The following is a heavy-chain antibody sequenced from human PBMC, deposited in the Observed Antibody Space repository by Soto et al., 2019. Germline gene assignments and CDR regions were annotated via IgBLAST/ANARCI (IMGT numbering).Heavy chain of an antibody. V-gene: IGHV1-18*04. D-gene: IGHD1-1*01. CDR3: VRDQRYFRVNGNWFDS. Sequence: ASVKVSCKASGYTSADFGISWVRQAPGQGLEWMGWVSGNNGASNPAPKVQGRITMTLDTSTGVSYMALRSLRSDDTAIYYCVRDQRYFRVNGNWFDSWGQGTLVTVS. CDR2: VSGNNGAS. J-gene: IGHJ5*01. CDR1: GYTSADFG.